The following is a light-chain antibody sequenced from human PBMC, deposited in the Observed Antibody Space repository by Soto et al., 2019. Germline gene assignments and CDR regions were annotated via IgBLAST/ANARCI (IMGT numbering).Light chain of an antibody. V-gene: IGKV3-20*01. CDR2: GAS. J-gene: IGKJ1*01. CDR1: QTVSSSY. CDR3: QQYGSSPPGT. Sequence: EFVLTQSPGTLSLSPGERATLSCRASQTVSSSYLAWYQQKPGQAPRLLIYGASSRATGIPDRFSGSGSGTDVTLTISRLETEEFAVYYGQQYGSSPPGTFGQGTKVDIK.